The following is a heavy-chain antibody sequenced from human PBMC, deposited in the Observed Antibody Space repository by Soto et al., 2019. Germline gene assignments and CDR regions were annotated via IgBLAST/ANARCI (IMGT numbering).Heavy chain of an antibody. CDR2: ISGSGGST. CDR1: GFTFSSYA. V-gene: IGHV3-23*01. J-gene: IGHJ4*02. Sequence: GSLLVTCSASGFTFSSYAMSWVRQAPGKGLEWVSAISGSGGSTYYADSVKGRFTISRDNSKNTLYLQMNSLRAEDTAVYYCEKERPRSSSWNPFDYWGQGTLVTVYS. D-gene: IGHD6-13*01. CDR3: EKERPRSSSWNPFDY.